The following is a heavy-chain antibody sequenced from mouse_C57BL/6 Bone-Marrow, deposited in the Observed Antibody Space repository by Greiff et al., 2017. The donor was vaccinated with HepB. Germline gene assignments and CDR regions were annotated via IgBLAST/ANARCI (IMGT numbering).Heavy chain of an antibody. V-gene: IGHV1-85*01. CDR3: ARRVYYDLLYFDY. CDR2: IYPRDGST. D-gene: IGHD1-1*01. J-gene: IGHJ2*01. Sequence: QVQLQHSGPELVKPGASVKLSCKASGYTFTSYDINWVKQRPGQGLEWIGWIYPRDGSTKYNEKFKGKATLTVDTSTSTAYMELHSLTSEDSAVYFCARRVYYDLLYFDYWGQGTTLTVSS. CDR1: GYTFTSYD.